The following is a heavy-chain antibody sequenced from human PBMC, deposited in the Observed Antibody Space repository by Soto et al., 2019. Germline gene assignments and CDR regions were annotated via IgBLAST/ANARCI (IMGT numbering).Heavy chain of an antibody. D-gene: IGHD3-10*01. V-gene: IGHV1-69*02. CDR3: ARAYGSGSYYSDS. J-gene: IGHJ5*01. Sequence: QVQLVQSGAEVKKPGSSVKVSCKASGCTFSSYTISWVRQAPGQGLEWVGRIIAILGIANYAQKFQGRVTITADKSTSTAYMELSSLRSEDTAVHYCARAYGSGSYYSDSWGQGTLVTVSS. CDR2: IIAILGIA. CDR1: GCTFSSYT.